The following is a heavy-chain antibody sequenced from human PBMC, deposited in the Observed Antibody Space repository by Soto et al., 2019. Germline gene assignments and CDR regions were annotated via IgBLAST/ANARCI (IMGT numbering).Heavy chain of an antibody. Sequence: QVQLVESGGGVVQPGRSLRLSCAASGFTFSNYGMHWVRQAPGKGLEWVAVISDDGSNKYYADSVKGRFTISRDNSKNTVYLQMNSRRDEDTAVYYCAKDRGGGSRTRFDCWGQGTLVSVSS. CDR1: GFTFSNYG. D-gene: IGHD2-15*01. V-gene: IGHV3-30*18. CDR2: ISDDGSNK. CDR3: AKDRGGGSRTRFDC. J-gene: IGHJ4*02.